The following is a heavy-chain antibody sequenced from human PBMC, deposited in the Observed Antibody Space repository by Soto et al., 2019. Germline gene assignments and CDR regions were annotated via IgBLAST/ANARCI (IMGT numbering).Heavy chain of an antibody. Sequence: QVQLVQSGAEVKKPGASVKVSCKASGYTFTGYYMHWVRQAPGQGLEWMGWINPNSGGTNYAQKFQGWVTMTRDTSISTAYMELSRLRSDDTAVYYCARGVITFGGVIVDYWYFDLWGRGTLVTVSS. J-gene: IGHJ2*01. CDR2: INPNSGGT. CDR3: ARGVITFGGVIVDYWYFDL. V-gene: IGHV1-2*04. D-gene: IGHD3-16*02. CDR1: GYTFTGYY.